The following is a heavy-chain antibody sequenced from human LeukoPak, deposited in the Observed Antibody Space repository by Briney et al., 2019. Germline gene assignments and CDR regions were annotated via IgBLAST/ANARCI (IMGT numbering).Heavy chain of an antibody. CDR2: INHDESKK. CDR3: AISTYSSSPY. CDR1: GFAFSDHW. D-gene: IGHD6-6*01. J-gene: IGHJ4*02. Sequence: PGGSLRLSCAASGFAFSDHWVIWVRQAPGKGMEWVANINHDESKKYYVDSVEGRFTISRDNAKNSLYLQMNSLRAEDTAVYYCAISTYSSSPYWGQGTLVTVSS. V-gene: IGHV3-7*01.